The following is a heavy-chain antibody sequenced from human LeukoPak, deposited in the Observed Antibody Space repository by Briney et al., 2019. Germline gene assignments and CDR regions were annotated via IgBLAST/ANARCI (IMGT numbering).Heavy chain of an antibody. CDR3: ARGYSTSWYYFDY. Sequence: SETLSLTCTVSGGSISNYFWSWIRQPPGKALEWIGYIYYSGSTNYNPSLKGRGTISVDTSKNHFSLKLSSVTAADTAAYYCARGYSTSWYYFDYWGQGTLVTVSS. J-gene: IGHJ4*02. V-gene: IGHV4-59*01. D-gene: IGHD6-13*01. CDR2: IYYSGST. CDR1: GGSISNYF.